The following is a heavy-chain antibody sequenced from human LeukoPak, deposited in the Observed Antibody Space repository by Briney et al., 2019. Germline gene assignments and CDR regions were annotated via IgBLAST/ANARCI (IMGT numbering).Heavy chain of an antibody. D-gene: IGHD2-15*01. CDR1: GFTFSSYE. V-gene: IGHV3-48*03. CDR3: ARGTLEHCSGASCYPLDS. CDR2: ISSSGSTT. J-gene: IGHJ5*01. Sequence: GGSLRLSCAASGFTFSSYEMNWVRQAPGKGLEWVSYISSSGSTTSYADSVKGRVTISRDNSKNTLYLQMNSLRAEDTAVYYCARGTLEHCSGASCYPLDSWGQGNPGHRLL.